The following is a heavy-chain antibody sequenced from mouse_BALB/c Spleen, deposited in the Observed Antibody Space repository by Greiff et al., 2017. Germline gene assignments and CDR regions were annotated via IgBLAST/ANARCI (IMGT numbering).Heavy chain of an antibody. CDR3: ASGGYGNFGWFAY. Sequence: VHVKQSGPELVKPGASVKMSCKASGYTFTSYVMHWVKQKPGQGLEWIGYINPYNDGTKYNEKFKGKATLTSDKSSSTAYMELSSLTSEDSAVYYCASGGYGNFGWFAYWGLGTLVTVSA. V-gene: IGHV1-14*01. CDR2: INPYNDGT. J-gene: IGHJ3*01. CDR1: GYTFTSYV. D-gene: IGHD2-10*02.